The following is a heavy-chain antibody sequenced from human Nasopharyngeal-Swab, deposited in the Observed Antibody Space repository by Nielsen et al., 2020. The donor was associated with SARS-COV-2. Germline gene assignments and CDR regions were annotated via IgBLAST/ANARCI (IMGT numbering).Heavy chain of an antibody. D-gene: IGHD1-26*01. V-gene: IGHV3-23*01. J-gene: IGHJ5*02. CDR1: GMTVSNYA. Sequence: GESLKISCAASGMTVSNYAMKWVRQAPGKGLEWVSTIFGSGSNTYYADSVKGRFTISRDNSKNTLYLQMNSLRAEDTAVYYCAKDPSYSYDWFDPWGQGTLVTVSS. CDR2: IFGSGSNT. CDR3: AKDPSYSYDWFDP.